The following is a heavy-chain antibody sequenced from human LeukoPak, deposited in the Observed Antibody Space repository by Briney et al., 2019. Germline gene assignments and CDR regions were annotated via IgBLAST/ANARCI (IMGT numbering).Heavy chain of an antibody. Sequence: GGSLRLSCAASGFTFSSYEMNWVRQAPGKGLEWVSYISSSGSTIYYADSVKGRFTISRDNSKNTLYLQMNSLRAEDTAVYYCAKWARYCTNGVCYYFDYWGQGTLVTVSS. CDR1: GFTFSSYE. V-gene: IGHV3-48*03. J-gene: IGHJ4*02. CDR3: AKWARYCTNGVCYYFDY. D-gene: IGHD2-8*01. CDR2: ISSSGSTI.